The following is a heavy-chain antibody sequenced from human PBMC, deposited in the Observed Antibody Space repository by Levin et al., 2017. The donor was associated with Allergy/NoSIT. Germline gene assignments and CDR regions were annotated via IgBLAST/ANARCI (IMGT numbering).Heavy chain of an antibody. CDR1: GFTFSSYA. D-gene: IGHD6-13*01. J-gene: IGHJ4*02. CDR2: ISGSGGST. CDR3: AKAIQLVKGCFDY. V-gene: IGHV3-23*01. Sequence: RSGGSLRLSCAASGFTFSSYAMSWVRQAPGKGLEWVSAISGSGGSTYYADSVKGRFTISRDNSKNTLYLQMNSLRAEDTAVYYCAKAIQLVKGCFDYWGQGTLVTVSS.